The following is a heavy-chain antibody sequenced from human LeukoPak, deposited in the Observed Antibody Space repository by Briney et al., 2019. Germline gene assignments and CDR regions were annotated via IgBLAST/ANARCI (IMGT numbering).Heavy chain of an antibody. D-gene: IGHD6-19*01. J-gene: IGHJ4*02. V-gene: IGHV3-23*01. CDR2: ISGSGASA. CDR1: GFTFSSYA. CDR3: AKDLKAGVAGTSQFDN. Sequence: GGSLRLSCAASGFTFSSYAMHWVRQDPGTGLEWGSVISGSGASASYADSVKGRFTISRDNSKNTLYLQMNSLRAEDTATYYCAKDLKAGVAGTSQFDNWGQGTLVTVSS.